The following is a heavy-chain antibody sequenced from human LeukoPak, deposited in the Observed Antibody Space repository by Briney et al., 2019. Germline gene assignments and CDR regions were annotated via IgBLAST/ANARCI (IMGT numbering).Heavy chain of an antibody. J-gene: IGHJ3*02. D-gene: IGHD4-17*01. Sequence: GGSLRLSCAASGFTFSSYAMSWVRQAPGKGLEWVSAISGSGGSTYYADSVKGRFTISRDNSKNTLYLQMNSLRAEDTAVYYCAKGGGSTVTTSPENIYNAFDIWGQGTMVTVSS. CDR2: ISGSGGST. V-gene: IGHV3-23*01. CDR1: GFTFSSYA. CDR3: AKGGGSTVTTSPENIYNAFDI.